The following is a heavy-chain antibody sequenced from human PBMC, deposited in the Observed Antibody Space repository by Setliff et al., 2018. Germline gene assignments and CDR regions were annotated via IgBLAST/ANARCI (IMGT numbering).Heavy chain of an antibody. J-gene: IGHJ3*02. Sequence: PGGSLRLSCAASGFTFNNYVMSWVRQAPGKGLEWVSGISGSGGSTYYADSGKGRFTISRDNGEDSMYLQMSSLRAEDTAVYYCTTVAIQIWSASGAFDIWGRGVLVTVSS. CDR2: ISGSGGST. V-gene: IGHV3-23*01. D-gene: IGHD5-18*01. CDR1: GFTFNNYV. CDR3: TTVAIQIWSASGAFDI.